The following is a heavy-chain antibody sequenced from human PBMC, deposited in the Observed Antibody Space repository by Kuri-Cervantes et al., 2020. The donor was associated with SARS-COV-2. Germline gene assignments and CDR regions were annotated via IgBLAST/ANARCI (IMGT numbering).Heavy chain of an antibody. D-gene: IGHD1-1*01. V-gene: IGHV3-66*01. J-gene: IGHJ4*02. CDR1: GFTFSSYW. CDR3: VRDGDHWNFDY. Sequence: GESLKISCAASGFTFSSYWMSWVRQAPGKGLEWVSVFYSCGSTYYADPVKGRFTLSGDNAKNMLFLQMNSLRAEDTAVYYCVRDGDHWNFDYWGQGTLVTVSS. CDR2: FYSCGST.